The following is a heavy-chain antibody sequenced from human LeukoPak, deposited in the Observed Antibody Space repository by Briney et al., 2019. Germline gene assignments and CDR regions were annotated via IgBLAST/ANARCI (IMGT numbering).Heavy chain of an antibody. CDR1: GASIDTSAYN. J-gene: IGHJ4*02. V-gene: IGHV4-39*01. D-gene: IGHD3-22*01. CDR2: IYHSGSS. Sequence: PSETLSLTCSVSGASIDTSAYNWGWIRQPPGKGLEWTGSIYHSGSSYDNPSLKSRLTLSIDTSRNQFSLTLKSVTAAASGVYFCAREILYDSTAYYLWGQGTVVTVSS. CDR3: AREILYDSTAYYL.